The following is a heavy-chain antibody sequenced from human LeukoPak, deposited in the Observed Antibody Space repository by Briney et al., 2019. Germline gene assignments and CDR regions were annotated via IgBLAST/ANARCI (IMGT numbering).Heavy chain of an antibody. J-gene: IGHJ4*02. CDR1: GFTFSSYA. V-gene: IGHV3-23*01. Sequence: GGSLRLSCAASGFTFSSYAMSWVRQAPGKGLEWVSAISGSGGSTYYANSVKGRFTISRDNSKNTLYLQMNSLRAEDTAVYYCAKGVKSSVQQLVLFAYWSQGTLVTVSS. CDR2: ISGSGGST. D-gene: IGHD6-13*01. CDR3: AKGVKSSVQQLVLFAY.